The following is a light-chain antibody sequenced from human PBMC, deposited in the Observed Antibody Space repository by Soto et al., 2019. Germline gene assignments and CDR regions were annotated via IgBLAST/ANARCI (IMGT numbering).Light chain of an antibody. CDR3: QSYDSSLSAFYV. CDR1: SSNIGAGYD. Sequence: QSVLTQPPAVSGAQLQRVTISCTGSSSNIGAGYDVHWYQQLPGTAPKLLIYGNSNRPSGVPDRFSGSKSGTSASLAITGLQAEDEADYYCQSYDSSLSAFYVFGTGTKVTVL. CDR2: GNS. V-gene: IGLV1-40*01. J-gene: IGLJ1*01.